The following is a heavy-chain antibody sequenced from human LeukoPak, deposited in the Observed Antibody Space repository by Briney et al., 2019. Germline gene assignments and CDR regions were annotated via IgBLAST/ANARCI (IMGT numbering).Heavy chain of an antibody. CDR2: ISYDGANK. D-gene: IGHD3-10*01. Sequence: GRSLRLSCAASEFTFSYYAIHRVRQAPGKGLEWVAVISYDGANKYYADSVKGRFTISRDNSKNTLYLQMNSLRAEDTAVYYCARDEWVGDVGYDYWGQGTLVTVSS. CDR3: ARDEWVGDVGYDY. J-gene: IGHJ4*02. V-gene: IGHV3-30*14. CDR1: EFTFSYYA.